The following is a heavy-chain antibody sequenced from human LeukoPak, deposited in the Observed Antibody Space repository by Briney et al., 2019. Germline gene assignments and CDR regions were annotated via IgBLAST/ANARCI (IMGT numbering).Heavy chain of an antibody. CDR1: GFTFSSYE. J-gene: IGHJ6*03. Sequence: QPGGSLRLSCAASGFTFSSYEMNWVRQAPGKGLEWVSYISSSGSTIYYADSVKGRFTISRDNAKNSLYLQMNSLRAEDTAVYYCARDQEGSSSGWFEPNLNYYMDVWGKGTTVTVSS. V-gene: IGHV3-48*03. CDR3: ARDQEGSSSGWFEPNLNYYMDV. D-gene: IGHD6-19*01. CDR2: ISSSGSTI.